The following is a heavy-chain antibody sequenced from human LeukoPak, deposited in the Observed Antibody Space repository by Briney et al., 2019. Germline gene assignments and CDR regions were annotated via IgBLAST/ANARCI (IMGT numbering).Heavy chain of an antibody. J-gene: IGHJ6*03. CDR2: INPSGGST. D-gene: IGHD5-12*01. CDR3: GRGEATRDYYYYMDV. V-gene: IGHV1-46*01. CDR1: GYTFTSYY. Sequence: ASVKVSCKASGYTFTSYYMHWVRQAPGQGLEWMGIINPSGGSTSYAQKFQGRVTMTRDMSTSTVYMELSSLRSEDTAVYYCGRGEATRDYYYYMDVWGKGTTVTISS.